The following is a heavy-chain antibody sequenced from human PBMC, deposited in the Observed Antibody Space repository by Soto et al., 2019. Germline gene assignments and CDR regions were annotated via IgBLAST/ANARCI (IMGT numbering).Heavy chain of an antibody. V-gene: IGHV4-39*01. D-gene: IGHD2-15*01. CDR3: ARHLTYCSAGSCYSDFPYYGMDV. CDR1: GGSISSNSYY. Sequence: SETLSLTCTVSGGSISSNSYYWGWIRQPPGKGLEWIGSIYYSGSTYSNPSLKSRLIISVDTSKNQFSLRLSSVTAADTAVYYCARHLTYCSAGSCYSDFPYYGMDVWGQGTTVTVSS. J-gene: IGHJ6*02. CDR2: IYYSGST.